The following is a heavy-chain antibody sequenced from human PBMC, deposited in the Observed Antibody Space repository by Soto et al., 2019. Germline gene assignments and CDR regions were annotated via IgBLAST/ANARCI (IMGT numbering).Heavy chain of an antibody. V-gene: IGHV3-30*01. CDR3: ARDRLRLGELSLIGYFDY. J-gene: IGHJ4*02. CDR2: ISFDSSNK. CDR1: GFTFSSYT. D-gene: IGHD3-16*02. Sequence: GGSLRLSCPGSGFTFSSYTMHWVRQAPGKGLEWVALISFDSSNKYYADSVKGRFSISRDNSKNTLFLQMDSLRPDDTAVYYCARDRLRLGELSLIGYFDYWGQGTLVTVSS.